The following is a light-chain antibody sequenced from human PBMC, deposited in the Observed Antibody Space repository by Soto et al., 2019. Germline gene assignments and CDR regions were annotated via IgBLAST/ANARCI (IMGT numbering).Light chain of an antibody. J-gene: IGLJ3*02. CDR3: AAWDDNLNGWV. V-gene: IGLV1-44*01. CDR2: NNN. CDR1: RSNIGSNT. Sequence: QSVLTQPPSASGTPGQRVTISCSGSRSNIGSNTLNWYQQLPGTAPKLLIYNNNQRPSGVPDRFSGSKSGTSASLAISGLQSEDEADYYCAAWDDNLNGWVFGGGTKLTVL.